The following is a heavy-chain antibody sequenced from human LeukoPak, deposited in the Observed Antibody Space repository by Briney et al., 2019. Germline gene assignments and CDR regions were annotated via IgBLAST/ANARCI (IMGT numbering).Heavy chain of an antibody. J-gene: IGHJ4*02. CDR3: AKGLYGDYEGHHFDY. Sequence: PGRSLRLSCAASGFTFDDYAMHWVRQAPVKGLECVSGISWNSGSIGYADSVKGRFTISRDNAKNSLYLQMNSLRAEDTALYYCAKGLYGDYEGHHFDYWGQGTLVTVSS. V-gene: IGHV3-9*01. CDR1: GFTFDDYA. CDR2: ISWNSGSI. D-gene: IGHD4-17*01.